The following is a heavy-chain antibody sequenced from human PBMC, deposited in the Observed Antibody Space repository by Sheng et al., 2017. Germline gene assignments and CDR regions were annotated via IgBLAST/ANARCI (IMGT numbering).Heavy chain of an antibody. V-gene: IGHV1-69*04. CDR2: IIPILGIA. CDR1: GGTFSSYA. Sequence: QVQLVQSGAEVKKPGSSVKVSCKASGGTFSSYAISWVRQAPGQGLEWMGGIIPILGIANYAQKFQGRVTITADKSTSTAYMELSSLRSEDTAVYYCARVSGPTKDPPPGEDYWGQGTLVTVSS. CDR3: ARVSGPTKDPPPGEDY. D-gene: IGHD3-10*01. J-gene: IGHJ4*02.